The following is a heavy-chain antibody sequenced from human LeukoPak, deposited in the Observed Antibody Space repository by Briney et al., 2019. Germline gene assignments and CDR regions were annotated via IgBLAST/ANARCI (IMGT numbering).Heavy chain of an antibody. CDR1: GFTFNSYG. D-gene: IGHD3-10*01. V-gene: IGHV3-33*01. Sequence: GGSLRLSRAASGFTFNSYGMHWVRQAPGKGLEWVAVIWYDGSNKYYADSVKGRFTISRDNSKNTLYLQMNSLRAEDTAVYYCARDGGYYGSGSYYTGGYFDYWGQGTLVTVSS. J-gene: IGHJ4*02. CDR2: IWYDGSNK. CDR3: ARDGGYYGSGSYYTGGYFDY.